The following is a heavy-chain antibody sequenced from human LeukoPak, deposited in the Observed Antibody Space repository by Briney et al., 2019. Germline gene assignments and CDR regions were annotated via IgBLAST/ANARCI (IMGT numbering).Heavy chain of an antibody. J-gene: IGHJ5*02. D-gene: IGHD3-9*01. CDR1: GGSISSYY. V-gene: IGHV4-4*07. CDR2: IYTSGST. Sequence: TSETLSLTCTVSGGSISSYYWSWIRQPAGKGLEWIGRIYTSGSTNYNPSLKSRVTMSVDTSKNQFSLKLSSVTAADTAVCYCARDLSTEVRYFDWLGWFDPWGQGTLVTVSS. CDR3: ARDLSTEVRYFDWLGWFDP.